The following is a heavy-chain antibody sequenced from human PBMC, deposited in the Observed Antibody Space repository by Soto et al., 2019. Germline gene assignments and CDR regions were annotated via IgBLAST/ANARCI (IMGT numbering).Heavy chain of an antibody. CDR3: ARDRSPGSTSWYDC. D-gene: IGHD2-2*01. V-gene: IGHV6-1*01. CDR2: TYYTSRWYN. Sequence: SQTLSLTCPISGDSVSNKSAAWNWIRQSPSRGLEWLGRTYYTSRWYNDYAVSVMGRITINPDTSRNQFSLQLNSVTPEDTAVYYCARDRSPGSTSWYDCWGQGXLVTV. CDR1: GDSVSNKSAA. J-gene: IGHJ5*01.